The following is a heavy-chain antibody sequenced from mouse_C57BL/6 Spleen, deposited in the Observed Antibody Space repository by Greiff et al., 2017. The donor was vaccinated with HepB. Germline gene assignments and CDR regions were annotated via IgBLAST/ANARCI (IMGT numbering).Heavy chain of an antibody. V-gene: IGHV1-64*01. CDR2: IHPNSGST. J-gene: IGHJ3*01. CDR3: AVYYGYERETPFAY. Sequence: QVQLQQSGAELVKPGASVKLSCKASGYTFTSYWMHWVKQRPGQGLEWIGMIHPNSGSTNYNEKFKSKATLTVDKSSSTAYMQLSSLTSEDSAVYYCAVYYGYERETPFAYWGQGTLVTVSA. D-gene: IGHD2-2*01. CDR1: GYTFTSYW.